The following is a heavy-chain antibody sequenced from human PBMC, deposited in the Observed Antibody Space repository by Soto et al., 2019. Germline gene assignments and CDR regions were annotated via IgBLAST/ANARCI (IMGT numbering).Heavy chain of an antibody. CDR3: ARLVRAYCSGGSCYSDYYYYYYMDV. J-gene: IGHJ6*03. Sequence: PSETLSLTCAVYGGSFSGYYWSWIRQPPGKGLEWIGYIYYSGSTNYNPSLKSRVTISVDTSKNQFSLKLSSVTAADTAVYYCARLVRAYCSGGSCYSDYYYYYYMDVWGKGTTVTVSS. CDR1: GGSFSGYY. D-gene: IGHD2-15*01. V-gene: IGHV4-59*08. CDR2: IYYSGST.